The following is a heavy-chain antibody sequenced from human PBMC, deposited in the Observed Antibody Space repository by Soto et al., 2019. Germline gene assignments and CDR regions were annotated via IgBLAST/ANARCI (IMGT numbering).Heavy chain of an antibody. CDR1: GFTFSSYA. D-gene: IGHD6-13*01. Sequence: GGSLRLSCAASGFTFSSYAMSWVRQAPGKGLEWVSAISGSGGSTYYADSVKGRFTISRDNSKNTLYLQMNSLRAEDTAVYYCAKTVDTHSSSWYSFHPLREYFQHWGQGTLVTVSS. V-gene: IGHV3-23*01. CDR3: AKTVDTHSSSWYSFHPLREYFQH. J-gene: IGHJ1*01. CDR2: ISGSGGST.